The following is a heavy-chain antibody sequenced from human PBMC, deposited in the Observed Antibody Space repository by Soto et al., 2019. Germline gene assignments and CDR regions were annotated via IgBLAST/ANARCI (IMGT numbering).Heavy chain of an antibody. CDR1: EFSFGGYA. V-gene: IGHV3-23*01. J-gene: IGHJ6*02. CDR2: ISGSGSTA. D-gene: IGHD5-18*01. CDR3: AKGARGHSRAAMGV. Sequence: EVQLLESGGGLVQPGGSLRLSCAASEFSFGGYAISWVRLAPGKGLEWVSGISGSGSTAFYADSVRGRFTISRDNSKNTLYLEMDSLRAEDTAVYYCAKGARGHSRAAMGVWGQGTTVTVSS.